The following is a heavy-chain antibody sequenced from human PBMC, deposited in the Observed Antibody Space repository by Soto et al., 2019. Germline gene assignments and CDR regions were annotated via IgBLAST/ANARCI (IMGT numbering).Heavy chain of an antibody. V-gene: IGHV4-59*01. CDR3: ATTAEVYDFWSGYNNWFSP. CDR1: GGSISSYY. CDR2: IYYSGST. Sequence: LSLTCTVSGGSISSYYWSWIRQPPGKGLEWIGYIYYSGSTNYNPSLKSRVTISVDTSKNQFSLKLSSVTAADTAVYYCATTAEVYDFWSGYNNWFSPWGQGSLVPVYS. J-gene: IGHJ5*02. D-gene: IGHD3-3*01.